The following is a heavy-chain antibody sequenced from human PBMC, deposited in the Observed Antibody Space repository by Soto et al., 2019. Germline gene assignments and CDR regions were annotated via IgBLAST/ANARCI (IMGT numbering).Heavy chain of an antibody. D-gene: IGHD1-26*01. Sequence: GSSLRLSCTASGFTFNTHWMHWVRQAPGKGLVWVSRIYFDGITTNYADSVKGRLTVSRDNAKNTVYLYVNTLRDEDTAVYYCARGGAMGVDYWGQGTLVTVSS. V-gene: IGHV3-74*01. CDR2: IYFDGITT. CDR3: ARGGAMGVDY. CDR1: GFTFNTHW. J-gene: IGHJ4*02.